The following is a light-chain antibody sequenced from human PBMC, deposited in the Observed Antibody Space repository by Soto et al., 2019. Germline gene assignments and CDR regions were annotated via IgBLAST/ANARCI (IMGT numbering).Light chain of an antibody. J-gene: IGLJ1*01. V-gene: IGLV2-14*01. CDR2: DVS. CDR1: SGDIGDYNY. Sequence: QSVLTQPASVSGSPGQSITSSCVGTSGDIGDYNYVSWYQQHPGKVPKVIIYDVSNRPSGVSYRFSGTKSGNTASLTVSGLQAEDEADYYCCSYTRSGTLIFGTGTRSPS. CDR3: CSYTRSGTLI.